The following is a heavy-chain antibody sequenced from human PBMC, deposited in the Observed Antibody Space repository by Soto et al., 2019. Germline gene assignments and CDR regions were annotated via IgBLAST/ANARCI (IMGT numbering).Heavy chain of an antibody. V-gene: IGHV3-72*01. Sequence: GGSLRLSCAASGFTFSDHYMDWVRQAPGKGLEWVGRTRNKANSYTTEYAASVKGRFTISRDDSKNSLYLQMNSLKTEDTAVYYCARETFGAGDAFDIWGQGTMVTVSS. CDR1: GFTFSDHY. CDR3: ARETFGAGDAFDI. D-gene: IGHD3-10*01. CDR2: TRNKANSYTT. J-gene: IGHJ3*02.